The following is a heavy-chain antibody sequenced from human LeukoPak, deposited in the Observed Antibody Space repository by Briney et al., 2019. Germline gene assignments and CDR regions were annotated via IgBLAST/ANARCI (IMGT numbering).Heavy chain of an antibody. D-gene: IGHD6-13*01. CDR2: INHSGST. CDR3: ARGNRKQQLADY. CDR1: GGSFSGYY. J-gene: IGHJ4*02. V-gene: IGHV4-34*01. Sequence: PSETLSLTCAVYGGSFSGYYWSWIRQPPGKGLEWIGEINHSGSTNYNPSLKSRVTISVDTSKNQFSLKLSSVTAADTAVYYCARGNRKQQLADYWGQVTLVTVSS.